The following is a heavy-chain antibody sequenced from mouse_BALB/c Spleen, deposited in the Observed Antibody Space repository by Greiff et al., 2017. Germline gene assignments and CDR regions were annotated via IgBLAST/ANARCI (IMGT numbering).Heavy chain of an antibody. CDR2: ISSGGGST. J-gene: IGHJ2*01. Sequence: EVHLVESGGGLVKPGGSLKLSCAASGFAFSSYDMSWVRQTPEKWLEWVAYISSGGGSTYYPDTVKGRFTISRDNAKNTLYLQMSSLKSEDTAMYYCARHTGHFEYWGQGNTLTVSS. CDR3: ARHTGHFEY. CDR1: GFAFSSYD. V-gene: IGHV5-12-1*01. D-gene: IGHD4-1*01.